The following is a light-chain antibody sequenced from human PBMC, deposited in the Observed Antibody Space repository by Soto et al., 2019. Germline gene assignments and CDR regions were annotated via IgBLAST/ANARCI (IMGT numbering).Light chain of an antibody. Sequence: VLTQPPSASGTPGQRVIISCSGSSSHIGSNTVNWYQQLPGTAPKLLIYRNNQRPSGVPDRFSSSKSGTSASLAISGLQSEDEADYYCAAWDDSLNGRYVFGTGTKVTVL. CDR2: RNN. CDR3: AAWDDSLNGRYV. V-gene: IGLV1-44*01. J-gene: IGLJ1*01. CDR1: SSHIGSNT.